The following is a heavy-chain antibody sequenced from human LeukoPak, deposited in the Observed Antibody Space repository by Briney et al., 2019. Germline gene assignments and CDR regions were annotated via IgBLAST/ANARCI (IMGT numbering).Heavy chain of an antibody. V-gene: IGHV3-23*01. Sequence: GGSLRLSCAASGFALSSHWMTWVRQAPGKGLEWVSAISGSGGSTYYADSVKGRFTISRDNSKNTLYLQMNSLRAEDTAVYYCAKDQGVVVVPAAPPDAFDIWGQGTMVTVSS. J-gene: IGHJ3*02. CDR2: ISGSGGST. CDR3: AKDQGVVVVPAAPPDAFDI. CDR1: GFALSSHW. D-gene: IGHD2-2*01.